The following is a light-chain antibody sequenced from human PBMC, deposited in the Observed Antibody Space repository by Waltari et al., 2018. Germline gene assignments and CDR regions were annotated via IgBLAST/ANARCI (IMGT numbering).Light chain of an antibody. Sequence: EIVLTQSPATLSLSPGERATLSCRASPSVSNYLAWYQQKPGQAPSLLIYDASNRATGIPARFSGGGSGTDFTLTISSLEPEDFAVYYCQQRISWPLTFGGGTKVEIK. CDR1: PSVSNY. CDR3: QQRISWPLT. J-gene: IGKJ4*01. V-gene: IGKV3-11*01. CDR2: DAS.